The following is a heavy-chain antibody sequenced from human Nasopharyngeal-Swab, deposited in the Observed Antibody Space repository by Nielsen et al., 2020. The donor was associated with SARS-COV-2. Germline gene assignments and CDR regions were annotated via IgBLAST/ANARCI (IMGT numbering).Heavy chain of an antibody. V-gene: IGHV1-2*06. Sequence: ASVKVSCKASGYTFTGYYMHWVRQAPGQGLEWMGRINPNSGGTNYAQKFQGRVTMTRDTSISTAYMELSRLRSDDTAVYYCARDRGYYDIFDVMDVWGQGTTVTVSS. CDR1: GYTFTGYY. D-gene: IGHD3-9*01. CDR3: ARDRGYYDIFDVMDV. J-gene: IGHJ6*02. CDR2: INPNSGGT.